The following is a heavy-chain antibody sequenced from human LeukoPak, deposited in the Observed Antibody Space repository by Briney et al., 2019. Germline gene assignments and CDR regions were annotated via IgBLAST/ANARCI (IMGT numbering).Heavy chain of an antibody. CDR2: IKSDGSST. J-gene: IGHJ6*02. Sequence: GGSLRLSCAASGFTFSSYWMSWVRQAPGKGLVWVSRIKSDGSSTSYADSVKGRFTISRDNAKNTLYLQMNSLRAEDTAVYYCARGNYYGMDVWGQGTTVTVSS. CDR1: GFTFSSYW. CDR3: ARGNYYGMDV. D-gene: IGHD3-10*01. V-gene: IGHV3-74*01.